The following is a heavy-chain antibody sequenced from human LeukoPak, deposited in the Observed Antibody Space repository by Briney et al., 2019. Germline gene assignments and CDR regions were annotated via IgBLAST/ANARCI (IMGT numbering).Heavy chain of an antibody. D-gene: IGHD3-22*01. J-gene: IGHJ4*02. Sequence: GGSLRLSCAASGFTFSSYSMNWVRQAPGKGLEWVSYISSGSNTMYYADSVKGRFTISRDNAKNSLYLQMNSLRAEDTAVYYCARDRGPYYYDSSGYYLNYWGQGTLVTVSS. V-gene: IGHV3-48*04. CDR1: GFTFSSYS. CDR2: ISSGSNTM. CDR3: ARDRGPYYYDSSGYYLNY.